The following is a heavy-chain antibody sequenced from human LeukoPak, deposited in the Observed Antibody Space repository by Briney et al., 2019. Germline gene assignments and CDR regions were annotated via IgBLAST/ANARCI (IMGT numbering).Heavy chain of an antibody. CDR3: AKNGHCSSTSCYTYDY. D-gene: IGHD2-2*02. Sequence: GGSLRLSCAASGFTFSTSAMSWVRQAPGKGLEWVSAISGSGGSTYYADSVKGRFTISRDNSKNTLYLQMNSLRAEDTAVYYCAKNGHCSSTSCYTYDYWGQGTLVTVSS. CDR1: GFTFSTSA. J-gene: IGHJ4*02. CDR2: ISGSGGST. V-gene: IGHV3-23*01.